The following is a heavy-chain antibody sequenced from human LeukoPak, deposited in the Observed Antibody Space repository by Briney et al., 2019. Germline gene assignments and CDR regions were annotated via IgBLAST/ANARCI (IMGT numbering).Heavy chain of an antibody. V-gene: IGHV3-23*01. J-gene: IGHJ4*02. CDR1: GFNFISYG. CDR3: AKAGSIRFDY. CDR2: IRGSSGNK. D-gene: IGHD1-26*01. Sequence: GGTLRLSCVAFGFNFISYGLGWVRPAPGDGLEWVSGIRGSSGNKYYADSMKGRFIISRDNSKNTLYLQMNSLRAEDTAVYYCAKAGSIRFDYWGQGILVTVSS.